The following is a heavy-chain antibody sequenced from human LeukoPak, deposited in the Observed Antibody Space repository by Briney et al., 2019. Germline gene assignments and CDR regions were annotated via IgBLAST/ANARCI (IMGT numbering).Heavy chain of an antibody. CDR2: LWYDGSNK. CDR1: GFTFSSYG. J-gene: IGHJ4*02. D-gene: IGHD3-3*01. CDR3: AKDGDYDFWSWYFDY. Sequence: PGRSLRLSCAASGFTFSSYGMHRVRQAPGHGLERVAVLWYDGSNKYYADSVKGRFTISRDNSKNTLYLQMNSLRAEDTAVYYCAKDGDYDFWSWYFDYWGQGTLVTVSS. V-gene: IGHV3-33*06.